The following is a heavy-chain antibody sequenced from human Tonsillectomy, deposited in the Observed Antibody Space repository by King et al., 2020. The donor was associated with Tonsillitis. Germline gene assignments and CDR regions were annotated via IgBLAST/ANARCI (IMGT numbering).Heavy chain of an antibody. Sequence: VQLVQSGAEVEKPGASVKVSCKASGYTFTSYGISWVRQAPGQGLEWMGWISGYNGNTNYAQKLQGRVTMTTAKSTSTAYMELRSLRSDDTAVYYCARDLGEEEMTTFDYWGQGSLVTVSS. D-gene: IGHD5-24*01. J-gene: IGHJ4*02. CDR1: GYTFTSYG. CDR2: ISGYNGNT. V-gene: IGHV1-18*01. CDR3: ARDLGEEEMTTFDY.